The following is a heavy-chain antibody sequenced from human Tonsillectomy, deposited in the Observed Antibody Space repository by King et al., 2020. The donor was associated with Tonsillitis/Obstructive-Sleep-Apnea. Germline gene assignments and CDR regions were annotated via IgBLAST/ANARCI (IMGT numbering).Heavy chain of an antibody. V-gene: IGHV1-69*10. CDR3: ARGFKYYDFWSGYDSFYYGMDV. CDR1: GGTFSSYA. J-gene: IGHJ6*02. CDR2: IIPILGIA. D-gene: IGHD3-3*01. Sequence: VQLVQSGAEVKKPGSSVKVSCKASGGTFSSYAISWVRQALGQGLEWMGGIIPILGIANYAQKFQGRVTITADKSTSTAYMELSSLRSEDTAVYYCARGFKYYDFWSGYDSFYYGMDVWGQGTTVTVSS.